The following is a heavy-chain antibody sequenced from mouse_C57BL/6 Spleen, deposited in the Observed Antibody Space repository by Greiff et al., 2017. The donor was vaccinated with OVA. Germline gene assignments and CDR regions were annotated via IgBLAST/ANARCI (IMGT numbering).Heavy chain of an antibody. V-gene: IGHV5-12*01. CDR2: ISNGGGST. Sequence: EVKLMESGGGLVQPGGSLKLSCAASGFTFSDYYMYWVRQTPEKRLEWVAYISNGGGSTYYPDTVKGRFTISRDNAKNTLYLQMSRLKSEDTAMYYCARHGRETGTWFAYWGQGTLVTVSA. D-gene: IGHD4-1*01. J-gene: IGHJ3*01. CDR1: GFTFSDYY. CDR3: ARHGRETGTWFAY.